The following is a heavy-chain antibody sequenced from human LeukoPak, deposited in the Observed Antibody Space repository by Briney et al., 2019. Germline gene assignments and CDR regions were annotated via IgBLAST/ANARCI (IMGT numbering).Heavy chain of an antibody. V-gene: IGHV1-8*01. CDR2: MNPKSGNK. CDR3: ARGLVVYNWFDP. CDR1: GYTFTSSD. J-gene: IGHJ5*02. D-gene: IGHD6-6*01. Sequence: SVNVSCKAFGYTFTSSDINWVRQATGQGLEWMGWMNPKSGNKGYAQTFQGRVTMTRNTSISTAYMELGSLRSEDTAVYYCARGLVVYNWFDPWGQGTLVTVSS.